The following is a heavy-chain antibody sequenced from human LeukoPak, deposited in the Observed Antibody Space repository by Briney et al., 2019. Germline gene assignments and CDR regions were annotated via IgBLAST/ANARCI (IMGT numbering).Heavy chain of an antibody. CDR2: IYYSGST. J-gene: IGHJ3*02. CDR1: GGSISSSSYY. Sequence: SETLSLTCTVSGGSISSSSYYWGWIRQPSGKGLEWIGSIYYSGSTYYNPSLKSRVTISVDTSKNQFSLKLSSVTAADTAVYYCASGVVVPAAMLAFDIWGQGTMVTVSS. D-gene: IGHD2-2*01. V-gene: IGHV4-39*07. CDR3: ASGVVVPAAMLAFDI.